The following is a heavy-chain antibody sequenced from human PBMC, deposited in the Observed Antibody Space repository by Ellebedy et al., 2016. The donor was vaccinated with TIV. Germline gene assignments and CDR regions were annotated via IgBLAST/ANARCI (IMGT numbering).Heavy chain of an antibody. D-gene: IGHD2-15*01. CDR3: ARPYCSGGSCYRDALDI. CDR2: IRPRDSDT. V-gene: IGHV5-51*01. J-gene: IGHJ3*02. CDR1: GYSFTTYW. Sequence: GESLKISCKGSGYSFTTYWIGWVRQMPGKGLGWMGIIRPRDSDTRSIPSFQGQVTISPDKSTSTAYLQWSSLKASDTAVYYCARPYCSGGSCYRDALDIWGQGTVVTVSS.